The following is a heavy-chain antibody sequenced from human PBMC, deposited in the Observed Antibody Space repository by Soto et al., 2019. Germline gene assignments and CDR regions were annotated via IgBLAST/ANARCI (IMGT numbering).Heavy chain of an antibody. Sequence: QVQLVESGGGVVQPGRSMGLSCAASGFTFSSYGMHWVRQAPGKGLEWVAVISYDGSNKYFADSVKGRFTISRENSKNTLLLQMNSLRAEDTAVYYCAKDTDPYIAAPLGYWGQGTLVTVSS. CDR3: AKDTDPYIAAPLGY. D-gene: IGHD6-6*01. J-gene: IGHJ4*02. V-gene: IGHV3-30*18. CDR1: GFTFSSYG. CDR2: ISYDGSNK.